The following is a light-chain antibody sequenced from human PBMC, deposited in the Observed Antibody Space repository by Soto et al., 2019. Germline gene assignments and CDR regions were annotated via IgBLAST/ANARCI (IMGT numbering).Light chain of an antibody. CDR3: GSYAGFNNYVD. Sequence: QSALTQPPSASGSPGQSVTISCTGTSSDVGGYNYVSWYQQHPGKAPKLMIYEVSERPSGVPDRFSGSKSGNTASLTVSGLQAEDKADYYCGSYAGFNNYVDLGGGTKVTVL. V-gene: IGLV2-8*01. J-gene: IGLJ2*01. CDR2: EVS. CDR1: SSDVGGYNY.